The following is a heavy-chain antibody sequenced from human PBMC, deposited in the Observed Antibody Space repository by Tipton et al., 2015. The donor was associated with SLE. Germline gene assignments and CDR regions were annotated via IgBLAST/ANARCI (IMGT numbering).Heavy chain of an antibody. V-gene: IGHV4-4*02. CDR2: IYHSGST. D-gene: IGHD6-6*01. J-gene: IGHJ4*02. CDR3: ARRGIAGRRFFDS. CDR1: GDSITSITRTNW. Sequence: TLSLTCTVSGDSITSITRTNWWSWVRQPPGKGLEWIGEIYHSGSTNYKPSLKSRVIISVDKSKNQFSLKLTSVTAADTAVYYCARRGIAGRRFFDSWGQGTLVTVSS.